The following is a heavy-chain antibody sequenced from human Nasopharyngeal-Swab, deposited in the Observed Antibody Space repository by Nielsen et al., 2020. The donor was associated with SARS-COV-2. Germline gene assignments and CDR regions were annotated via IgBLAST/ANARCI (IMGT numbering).Heavy chain of an antibody. V-gene: IGHV1-46*01. J-gene: IGHJ4*02. CDR2: INPSGGRT. CDR3: ARDLGYGDYGGGFDY. Sequence: WVRRAPGQGPEWMGIINPSGGRTSYAQKFQGRVTMTRDTSTSTVYMELSSLRSEDTAVYYCARDLGYGDYGGGFDYWGQGTLVTVSS. D-gene: IGHD4-17*01.